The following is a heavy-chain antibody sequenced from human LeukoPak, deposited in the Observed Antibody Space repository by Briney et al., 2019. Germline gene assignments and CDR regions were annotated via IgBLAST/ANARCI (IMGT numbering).Heavy chain of an antibody. CDR1: GFTFSSYS. J-gene: IGHJ6*04. V-gene: IGHV3-21*01. CDR2: ISPSSDYI. CDR3: AELGITMIGGV. D-gene: IGHD3-10*02. Sequence: PGGSLRLSCAASGFTFSSYSMNWVRQAPGKGLEWVSSISPSSDYIYYADSVKGRFTISRDNAKNSLYLQMNSLRAEDTAVYYCAELGITMIGGVWGKGTTVTISS.